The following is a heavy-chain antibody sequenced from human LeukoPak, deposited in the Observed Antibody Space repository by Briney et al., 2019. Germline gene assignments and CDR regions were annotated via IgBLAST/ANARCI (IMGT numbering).Heavy chain of an antibody. Sequence: PSETLSLTCIVSGGYISSYYWSWIRQTPEKGLEWIGYVYNSGSTNYNPSLESRVTISVDTSKNQFSLKLRSVTAADTAVYFCARTRFDYGGNSRWFDSWGQGTLVTVSS. CDR3: ARTRFDYGGNSRWFDS. D-gene: IGHD4-23*01. CDR1: GGYISSYY. J-gene: IGHJ5*01. V-gene: IGHV4-59*01. CDR2: VYNSGST.